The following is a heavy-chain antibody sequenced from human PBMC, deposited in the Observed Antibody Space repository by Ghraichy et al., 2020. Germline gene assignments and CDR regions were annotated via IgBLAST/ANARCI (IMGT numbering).Heavy chain of an antibody. Sequence: ASVKVSCKASGDSFSSYVMAWVRQAPGQGLEWMGWINTYTAKPTYAQGFTGRFVFSLDTSLSMAYLPISSLKAEDTAVYYCARSVPVAGVYKWLDPWGQGTLVTVSS. V-gene: IGHV7-4-1*04. J-gene: IGHJ5*02. CDR3: ARSVPVAGVYKWLDP. D-gene: IGHD2-8*01. CDR2: INTYTAKP. CDR1: GDSFSSYV.